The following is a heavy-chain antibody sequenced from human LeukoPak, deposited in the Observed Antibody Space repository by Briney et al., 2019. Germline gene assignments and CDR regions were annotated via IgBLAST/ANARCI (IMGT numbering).Heavy chain of an antibody. J-gene: IGHJ5*02. CDR3: ARSYGSGGFWFDP. CDR1: GGSISSFH. D-gene: IGHD3-10*01. CDR2: IYDSGRT. V-gene: IGHV4-59*01. Sequence: SETLSLTCTVSGGSISSFHWSWIRQPPGKGLEWIGYIYDSGRTNYNPSLKSRVTISVDTSKKQFSLKLSSVTAADTAVYYCARSYGSGGFWFDPWGRGTLVTVSS.